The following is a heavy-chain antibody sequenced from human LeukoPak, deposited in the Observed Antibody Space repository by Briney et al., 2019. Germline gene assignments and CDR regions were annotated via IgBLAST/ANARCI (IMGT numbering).Heavy chain of an antibody. Sequence: GGSLRLSCAASGFTFSSYAMHWVRQAPGKGLEWVAVISYDGSNKYYADSVKGRFTISRDNSKNTLYLQMNSLRAEDTAVYYCARDYPPVIAVAGSHFDYWGQGTLVTVSS. CDR1: GFTFSSYA. D-gene: IGHD6-19*01. CDR3: ARDYPPVIAVAGSHFDY. V-gene: IGHV3-30-3*01. CDR2: ISYDGSNK. J-gene: IGHJ4*02.